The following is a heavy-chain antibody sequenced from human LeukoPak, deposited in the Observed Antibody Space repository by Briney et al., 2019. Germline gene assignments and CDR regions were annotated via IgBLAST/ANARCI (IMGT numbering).Heavy chain of an antibody. J-gene: IGHJ4*02. CDR1: GFTFTNYW. CDR2: IKQDRSEK. V-gene: IGHV3-7*01. Sequence: GGSLRLSCAASGFTFTNYWMSWVRQAPGKGLELVANIKQDRSEKYYADSVKGRFTISRDNSKNTLYLQMNSLRAEDTAVYYCARDKGQQLVPNDFDYWGQGTLVTVSS. CDR3: ARDKGQQLVPNDFDY. D-gene: IGHD6-13*01.